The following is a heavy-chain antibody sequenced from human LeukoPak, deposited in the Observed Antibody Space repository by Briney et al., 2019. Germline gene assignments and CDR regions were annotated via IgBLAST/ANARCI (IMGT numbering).Heavy chain of an antibody. CDR2: INHSGST. V-gene: IGHV4-34*01. CDR3: ARGSGYYDFWSGYYTRGWFDP. Sequence: PSETLSLTCAVYGGSFSGYYWSWIRLPPGKGLEWIGEINHSGSTNYNPSLKSRVTISVDTSKNQFSLKLSSVTAADTAVYYCARGSGYYDFWSGYYTRGWFDPWGQGTLVTVSS. CDR1: GGSFSGYY. D-gene: IGHD3-3*01. J-gene: IGHJ5*02.